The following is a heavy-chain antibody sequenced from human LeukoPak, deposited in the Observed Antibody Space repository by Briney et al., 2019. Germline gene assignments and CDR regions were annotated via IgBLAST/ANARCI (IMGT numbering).Heavy chain of an antibody. J-gene: IGHJ4*02. CDR2: MNPNSGNT. D-gene: IGHD2-21*02. CDR3: ARGRGPAIIEPDY. Sequence: ASVKVSCKASGYTFISHGFSWVRQATGQGLEWMGWMNPNSGNTGYAQKFQGRVTMTRNTSINTAYMELSSLRSEDTAVYYCARGRGPAIIEPDYWGQGTLVTVSS. CDR1: GYTFISHG. V-gene: IGHV1-8*02.